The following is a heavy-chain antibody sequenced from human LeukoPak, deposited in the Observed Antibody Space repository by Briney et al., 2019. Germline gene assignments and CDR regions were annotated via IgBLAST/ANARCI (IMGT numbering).Heavy chain of an antibody. D-gene: IGHD6-13*01. J-gene: IGHJ3*02. CDR2: IYHSGST. CDR3: AQMRCGVYSHAFDI. Sequence: PSETLSLTCAVYGGSSSGYYWTWIRQPPGKGLEWIGEIYHSGSTDYNPSLKSRVTISVDTSKNQFSLKLSSVTAADTAVYYCAQMRCGVYSHAFDIWGQRTMLTISS. V-gene: IGHV4-34*01. CDR1: GGSSSGYY.